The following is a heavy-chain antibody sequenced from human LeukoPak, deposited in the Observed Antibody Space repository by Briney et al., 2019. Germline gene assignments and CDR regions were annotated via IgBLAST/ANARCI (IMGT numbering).Heavy chain of an antibody. J-gene: IGHJ4*02. D-gene: IGHD3-10*01. CDR3: ARGYYYGSGTALVDY. CDR2: IGSSSSYI. CDR1: GFTFSSYS. V-gene: IGHV3-21*01. Sequence: GGSLRLSCAASGFTFSSYSMNWVRQAPGKGLEWVSIIGSSSSYIYYADSVKGRFTISRDNAKNSLYLQINSLRAEDTAVYYCARGYYYGSGTALVDYWGQGTLVTVSS.